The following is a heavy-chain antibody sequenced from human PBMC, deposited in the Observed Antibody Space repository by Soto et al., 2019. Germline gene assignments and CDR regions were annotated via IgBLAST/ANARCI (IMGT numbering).Heavy chain of an antibody. J-gene: IGHJ4*02. V-gene: IGHV1-2*04. Sequence: QVQLVQSGAEVKKPGASVKVSCKTSGYTFTGYYLHWVRQAPGQGLEWMGWINPNSGGTNYAQKFQGWVTMTWDTSITTAYMELSRLRSDDTAVYYCAREGLGRAVAGDFDYWGQGTLVTVSS. CDR3: AREGLGRAVAGDFDY. D-gene: IGHD6-19*01. CDR2: INPNSGGT. CDR1: GYTFTGYY.